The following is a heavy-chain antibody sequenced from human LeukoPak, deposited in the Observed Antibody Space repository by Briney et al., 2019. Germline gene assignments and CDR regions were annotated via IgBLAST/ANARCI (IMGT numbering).Heavy chain of an antibody. CDR3: ARDSQAYYDFWSGYNNYYYGMDV. CDR1: GYTFTSYA. D-gene: IGHD3-3*01. CDR2: INTGNGNT. Sequence: GASVKVSCKASGYTFTSYAIHWVRQAPGQRLECMGWINTGNGNTKYSQKFQGRVTITRDTSASTAYMDLSSLRSEDTAVYYCARDSQAYYDFWSGYNNYYYGMDVWGQGTTVTVSS. V-gene: IGHV1-3*04. J-gene: IGHJ6*02.